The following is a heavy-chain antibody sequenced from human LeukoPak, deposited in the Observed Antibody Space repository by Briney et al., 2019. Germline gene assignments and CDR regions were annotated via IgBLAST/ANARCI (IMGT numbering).Heavy chain of an antibody. CDR1: GGTFSSYA. CDR3: ARDKNYGILTGFYKEYYFDY. CDR2: IITIFGIA. J-gene: IGHJ4*02. D-gene: IGHD3-9*01. V-gene: IGHV1-69*04. Sequence: ASVKVSCKASGGTFSSYAISWVRHAPGQGLEWMGRIITIFGIANYAQKFHGRVTITADKSTSKAYMELSSLRLEDTAVYYCARDKNYGILTGFYKEYYFDYWGQGTLVTVSS.